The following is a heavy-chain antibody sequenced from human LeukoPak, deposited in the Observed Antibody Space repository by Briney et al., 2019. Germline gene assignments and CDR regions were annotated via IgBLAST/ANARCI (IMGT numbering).Heavy chain of an antibody. Sequence: GGSLRLSCAASRFAFSYFAMHWVRQAPGKGLEWVAVLSDDGSNKFYADSVKGRFTISRDNSKNTLYLQMNSLRAEDTAFYYCAKDPHSSSWYYFDSWGQGTLVTVSS. CDR2: LSDDGSNK. D-gene: IGHD6-13*01. J-gene: IGHJ4*02. CDR1: RFAFSYFA. V-gene: IGHV3-30*18. CDR3: AKDPHSSSWYYFDS.